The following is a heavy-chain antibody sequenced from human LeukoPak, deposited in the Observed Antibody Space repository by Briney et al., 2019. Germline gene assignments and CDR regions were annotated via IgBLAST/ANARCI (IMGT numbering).Heavy chain of an antibody. CDR3: ARGLWSTGFDL. CDR1: GFTFSNYW. D-gene: IGHD5-18*01. V-gene: IGHV3-74*01. CDR2: IYIGGSNT. J-gene: IGHJ2*01. Sequence: PGGSLRLSCAASGFTFSNYWMNWVRQAPGKGLVWVSRIYIGGSNTHYADSVKGRFTISRDNAKNTLYVQMNSLRAEDTAVYYCARGLWSTGFDLWGRGTLVTVSS.